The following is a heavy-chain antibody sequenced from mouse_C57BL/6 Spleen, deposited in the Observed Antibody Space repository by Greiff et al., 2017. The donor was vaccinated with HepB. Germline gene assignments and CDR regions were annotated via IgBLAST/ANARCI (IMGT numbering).Heavy chain of an antibody. D-gene: IGHD3-2*02. CDR3: ARRTAQAGGFAY. J-gene: IGHJ3*01. V-gene: IGHV1-64*01. Sequence: VQLQQPGAELVKPGASVKLSCKASGYTFTSYWMHWVKQRPGQGLEWIGMIHPNSGSTNYNEKFKSKATLTVDKSSSTAYMQLSSLTSEDSAVYYGARRTAQAGGFAYWGQGTLVTVSA. CDR1: GYTFTSYW. CDR2: IHPNSGST.